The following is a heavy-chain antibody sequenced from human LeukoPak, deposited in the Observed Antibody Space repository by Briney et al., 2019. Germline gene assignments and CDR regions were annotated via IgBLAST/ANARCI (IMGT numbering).Heavy chain of an antibody. V-gene: IGHV1-2*02. CDR2: INPNTGAS. CDR1: GYTFTGYY. CDR3: ARDHHAKDV. J-gene: IGHJ3*01. Sequence: ASVKVSCKAAGYTFTGYYMHRVRQAPGQGLEWMGWINPNTGASNFAQKFQGRATMTRDMSISTAYMELSRLKSDDTAVYYCARDHHAKDVWGQGTTVTVSS.